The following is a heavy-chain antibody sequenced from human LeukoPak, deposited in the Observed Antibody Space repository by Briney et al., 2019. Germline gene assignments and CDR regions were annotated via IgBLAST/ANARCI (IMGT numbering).Heavy chain of an antibody. Sequence: ASVKVSCKASGYTFTSYYMHWVRQAPGQGLEWMGIINPSGGSTSYAQKFQGRVTMTRDTSTSTVYMELSSLRSEDTAVYYCARAPYYYDSSGYWAPFDYWGQGTLVTVSS. J-gene: IGHJ4*02. V-gene: IGHV1-46*01. CDR2: INPSGGST. CDR1: GYTFTSYY. D-gene: IGHD3-22*01. CDR3: ARAPYYYDSSGYWAPFDY.